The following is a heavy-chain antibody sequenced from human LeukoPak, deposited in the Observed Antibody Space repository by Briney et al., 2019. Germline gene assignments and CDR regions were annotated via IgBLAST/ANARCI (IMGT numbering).Heavy chain of an antibody. D-gene: IGHD3-22*01. Sequence: GGSLRLSCAASRFTFSSYWMHWVRQAPGKGLEWVAVISYDGSNKYYADSVKGRFTISRDNSKNTLYLQMNSLRAEDTAVYYCASEYYDSSGYSGRHDAFDIWGQGTMVTVSS. V-gene: IGHV3-30-3*01. CDR2: ISYDGSNK. J-gene: IGHJ3*02. CDR3: ASEYYDSSGYSGRHDAFDI. CDR1: RFTFSSYW.